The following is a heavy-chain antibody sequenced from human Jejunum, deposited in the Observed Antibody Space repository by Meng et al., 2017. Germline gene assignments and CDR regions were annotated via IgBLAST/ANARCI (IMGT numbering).Heavy chain of an antibody. Sequence: EASGPGRAKPSGTLSLSCAVSGDSISSANWWSWVRQPPGKGPEWIGDIFRTGTSNYSPSLRSRVAIYMDKSKNQFSLSLNSVTAADTAVYYCARKGGTYSTGHFPHFDYWGQGTLVTVSS. CDR1: GDSISSANW. CDR3: ARKGGTYSTGHFPHFDY. D-gene: IGHD6-19*01. V-gene: IGHV4-4*02. J-gene: IGHJ4*02. CDR2: IFRTGTS.